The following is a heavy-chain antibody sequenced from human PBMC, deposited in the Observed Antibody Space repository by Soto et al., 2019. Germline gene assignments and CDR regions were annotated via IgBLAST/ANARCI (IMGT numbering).Heavy chain of an antibody. Sequence: SETLSLTCTVSGGSISNNIYLWGWIRQPPGKGLEWIAIMYYSGSASYNPSLRSRVTISVDTSKNQFSLKLSSVTAADTAVYYCARDRRVTIVGVVEKYYYYGMDVWGQGTTVTVSS. CDR3: ARDRRVTIVGVVEKYYYYGMDV. CDR1: GGSISNNIYL. J-gene: IGHJ6*02. D-gene: IGHD3-3*01. V-gene: IGHV4-39*07. CDR2: MYYSGSA.